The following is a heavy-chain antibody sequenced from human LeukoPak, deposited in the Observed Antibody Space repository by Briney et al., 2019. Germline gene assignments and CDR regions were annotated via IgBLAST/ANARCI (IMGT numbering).Heavy chain of an antibody. J-gene: IGHJ4*02. CDR1: RFTFSSYS. Sequence: GGSLRLSCAASRFTFSSYSMNWVRQAPGKGLEWVSSISSSSSYIYYADSVKGRFTISRDNSKNTLYLQMNSLRAEDTAVYYCARDSRNYCTNGVCYRGLDYWCQGTLVTVSS. CDR2: ISSSSSYI. CDR3: ARDSRNYCTNGVCYRGLDY. V-gene: IGHV3-21*01. D-gene: IGHD2-8*01.